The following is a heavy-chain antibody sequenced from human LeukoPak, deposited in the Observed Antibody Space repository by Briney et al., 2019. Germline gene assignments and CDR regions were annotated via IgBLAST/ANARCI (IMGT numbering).Heavy chain of an antibody. CDR1: GGSITRSY. J-gene: IGHJ4*02. CDR2: IYYSGST. V-gene: IGHV4-59*01. Sequence: SQTMSLTCTVSGGSITRSYYSWLRQPPAPSLAYIGYIYYSGSTNYNPSLKSRVTISVDTSKNQFSLKLTSVTAADTAVYYCATAGPISGRHNYFDSWGQGTLVTVSS. CDR3: ATAGPISGRHNYFDS. D-gene: IGHD3-10*01.